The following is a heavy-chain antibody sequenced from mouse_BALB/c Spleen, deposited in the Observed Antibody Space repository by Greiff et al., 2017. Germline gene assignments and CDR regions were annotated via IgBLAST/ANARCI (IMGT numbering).Heavy chain of an antibody. CDR2: ISYSGST. V-gene: IGHV3-2*02. CDR3: AIYDGYYGGDY. Sequence: EVKLQQSGPGLVKPSQSLSLTCTVTGYSITSDYAWNWIRQFPGNKLEWMGYISYSGSTSYNPSLKSRISITRDTSKNQFFLQLNSVTTEDTATYYCAIYDGYYGGDYWGQGTSVTVSS. D-gene: IGHD2-3*01. J-gene: IGHJ4*01. CDR1: GYSITSDYA.